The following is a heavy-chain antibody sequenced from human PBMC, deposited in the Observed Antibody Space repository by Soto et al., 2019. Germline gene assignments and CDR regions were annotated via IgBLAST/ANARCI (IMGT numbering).Heavy chain of an antibody. CDR3: ARDLDWAFDY. Sequence: GGSLRLSCAASGFIFSRYTMNWVRQAPGKGLEWISFISSSSTSISYADSVKGRFIMSRDNAKNSVYLQMNSLRDEDTAVYYCARDLDWAFDYWGQGILVTVS. CDR1: GFIFSRYT. CDR2: ISSSSTSI. J-gene: IGHJ4*02. V-gene: IGHV3-48*02. D-gene: IGHD3-9*01.